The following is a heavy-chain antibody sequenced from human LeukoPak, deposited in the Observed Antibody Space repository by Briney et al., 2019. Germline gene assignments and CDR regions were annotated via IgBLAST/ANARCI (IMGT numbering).Heavy chain of an antibody. D-gene: IGHD6-19*01. CDR3: AKSRLYSSGSTDY. V-gene: IGHV3-30*18. CDR1: GFTFSAFG. CDR2: ISSDGSNK. J-gene: IGHJ4*02. Sequence: GSLRLSCAASGFTFSAFGMHWVRQAPGRGLEWVAVISSDGSNKYYTDSVKGRFTISRDNSKNTLYMEMSSLRPEDTAVYYCAKSRLYSSGSTDYWGQGTLVTVSS.